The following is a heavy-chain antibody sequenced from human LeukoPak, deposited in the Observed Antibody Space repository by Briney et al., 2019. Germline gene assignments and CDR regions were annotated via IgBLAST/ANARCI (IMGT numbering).Heavy chain of an antibody. CDR3: ARGCGGDCYSDDAFDI. D-gene: IGHD2-21*02. CDR2: IYTSGST. V-gene: IGHV4-4*07. J-gene: IGHJ3*02. Sequence: PSETLSLTCTVSGGSISSYYWSWIRQPAGLGLEWIGRIYTSGSTNYNPSLKSRVTMSVDTSKNPFSLKLSLVTAANTAVYYGARGCGGDCYSDDAFDIWGQGTMVTVSS. CDR1: GGSISSYY.